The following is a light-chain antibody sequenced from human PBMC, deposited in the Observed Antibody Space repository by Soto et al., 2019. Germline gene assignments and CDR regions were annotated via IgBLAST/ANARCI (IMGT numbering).Light chain of an antibody. CDR2: EVS. CDR3: SSYTSSSTWV. J-gene: IGLJ3*02. CDR1: SSDVGGYNY. V-gene: IGLV2-14*01. Sequence: QSVLTQPASVSGSPGQSITISCTGTSSDVGGYNYVSWYQQHPGKDPKLMIYEVSNRPSGVSNRFSGYKSGNKASLTISGLPAEDEADYYCSSYTSSSTWVFGGGTKVTVL.